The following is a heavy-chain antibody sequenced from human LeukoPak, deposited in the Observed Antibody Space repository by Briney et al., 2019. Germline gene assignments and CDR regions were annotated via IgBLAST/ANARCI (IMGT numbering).Heavy chain of an antibody. CDR1: GFTFSGYA. D-gene: IGHD5-12*01. CDR3: AKDPASYEYYFDY. Sequence: GGSLRLSCAASGFTFSGYAMSWVRQAPGKGLEWVSSISASAGTTYYADSVKGRFTISRDNSKNTLDLPMNSLRAEDTAVYYCAKDPASYEYYFDYWGQGTLVTVSS. CDR2: ISASAGTT. J-gene: IGHJ4*02. V-gene: IGHV3-23*01.